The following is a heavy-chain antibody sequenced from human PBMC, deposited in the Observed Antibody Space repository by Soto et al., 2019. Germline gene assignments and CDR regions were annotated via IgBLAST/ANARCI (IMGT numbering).Heavy chain of an antibody. V-gene: IGHV4-59*01. D-gene: IGHD3-3*01. CDR2: VYHSGIT. J-gene: IGHJ6*02. CDR1: GASITSYY. CDR3: ARFWDYSKSGYNAPWGYGMDV. Sequence: SETLSLTCSVSGASITSYYWSWIRQSPGKPLDWIGNVYHSGITNDNPSLKSRVTILIDTSKSQFSLKLTSVTAADTAIYYCARFWDYSKSGYNAPWGYGMDVWGQGTKVTVYS.